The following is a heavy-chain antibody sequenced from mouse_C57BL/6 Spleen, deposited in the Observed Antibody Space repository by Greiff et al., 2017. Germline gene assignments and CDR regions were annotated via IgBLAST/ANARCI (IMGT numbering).Heavy chain of an antibody. V-gene: IGHV1-53*01. J-gene: IGHJ2*01. CDR1: GYTFPSSW. CDR2: INPRNGGP. Sequence: QFQLQPPGTELVKPGASVKLSCKASGYTFPSSWMPWVKQRPGQGLEWIGNINPRNGGPTYNEKFKSKATLTVAKSSSTAYMQLSSQTSEDSAVDYGATERYYFDYGGQGTTLTVSS. CDR3: ATERYYFDY.